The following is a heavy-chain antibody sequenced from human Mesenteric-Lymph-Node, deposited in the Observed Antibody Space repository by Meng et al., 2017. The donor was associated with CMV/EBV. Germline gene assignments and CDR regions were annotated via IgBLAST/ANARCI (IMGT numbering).Heavy chain of an antibody. CDR3: TSGKYGELLAY. D-gene: IGHD3-10*01. J-gene: IGHJ4*02. Sequence: SGPTLVKPTQTLTLTCTFSGFSLSTPGMRVSWIHQPPGKALEWLARIDWDDDKFYSTSLKTRLTISKDTSKNQVVLTMTKMDPVDTATYYCTSGKYGELLAYWGQGTLVTVSS. V-gene: IGHV2-70D*14. CDR1: GFSLSTPGMR. CDR2: IDWDDDK.